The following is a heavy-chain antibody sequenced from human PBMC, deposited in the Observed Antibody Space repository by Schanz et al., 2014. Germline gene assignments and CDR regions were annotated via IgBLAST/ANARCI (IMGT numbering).Heavy chain of an antibody. D-gene: IGHD1-26*01. CDR2: TSNDGSFT. V-gene: IGHV3-74*01. Sequence: VQLVQSGGGVVQPGGSLRLSCAASGFTFTSYSMHWVRPAPGRGLEWVSRTSNDGSFTTFADSVKGRFTISRDNAKNTLYLQMNSLRAEDTAVYYCAKEGSIYWDRSVDYWGQGTLVTVSS. CDR3: AKEGSIYWDRSVDY. J-gene: IGHJ4*02. CDR1: GFTFTSYS.